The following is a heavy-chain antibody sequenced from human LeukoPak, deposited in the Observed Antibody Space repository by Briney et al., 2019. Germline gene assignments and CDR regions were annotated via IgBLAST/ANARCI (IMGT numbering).Heavy chain of an antibody. D-gene: IGHD3-10*01. V-gene: IGHV4-34*01. CDR2: INHSGST. J-gene: IGHJ6*03. Sequence: SETLSLTCAVYGGSFSGYYWSWIRQPPGKGLEWIGEINHSGSTNYNPSLKSRVTISVDTSKNQFSLKLSSVTAADTAVYYCAMPDYGSGSFPYVDVWGKGTTVTVSS. CDR3: AMPDYGSGSFPYVDV. CDR1: GGSFSGYY.